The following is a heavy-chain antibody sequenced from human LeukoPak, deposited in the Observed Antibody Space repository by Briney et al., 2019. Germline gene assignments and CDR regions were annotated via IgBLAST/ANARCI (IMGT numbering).Heavy chain of an antibody. CDR1: GXTFSTAW. CDR3: TTAPAMADY. Sequence: GGSLRLSCAASGXTFSTAWMSWVRQAPGKGLEWVGRIKSKTDGGTTDYAAPVKGRFSISRDDSKSTLYLQMNSLKTEDTAVYHCTTAPAMADYWGQGTLVTVSS. J-gene: IGHJ4*02. V-gene: IGHV3-15*01. D-gene: IGHD5-24*01. CDR2: IKSKTDGGTT.